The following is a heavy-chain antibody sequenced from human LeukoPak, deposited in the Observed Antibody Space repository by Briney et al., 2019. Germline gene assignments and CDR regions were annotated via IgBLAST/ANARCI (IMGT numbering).Heavy chain of an antibody. CDR2: IFHSGST. V-gene: IGHV4-39*01. D-gene: IGHD6-13*01. CDR1: GGSISSTTYY. J-gene: IGHJ4*02. Sequence: PSETLSLTCTVSGGSISSTTYYWGWIRQPPGKRLEWIGTIFHSGSTYHNPSLKSRLTISVDTSKNQFSLILSSVTAADTAVYYCARYQFHSRPYYFDYWGQGTLVTVSS. CDR3: ARYQFHSRPYYFDY.